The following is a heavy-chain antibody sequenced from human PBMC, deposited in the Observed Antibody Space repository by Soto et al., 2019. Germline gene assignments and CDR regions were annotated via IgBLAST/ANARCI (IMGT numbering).Heavy chain of an antibody. V-gene: IGHV3-23*01. CDR2: ISGSGDST. J-gene: IGHJ4*02. D-gene: IGHD6-6*01. Sequence: EVQLLESGGGLVQPGGSLRLSCAASGFTFSTYAMNWVRQAPGKGLEWVSAISGSGDSTYYADSVRGRFTISKDSSKNTLFLQMNGLRAEDTAVYYCAKDGAYSSSSLYYFDYWGQGTLVTVSS. CDR1: GFTFSTYA. CDR3: AKDGAYSSSSLYYFDY.